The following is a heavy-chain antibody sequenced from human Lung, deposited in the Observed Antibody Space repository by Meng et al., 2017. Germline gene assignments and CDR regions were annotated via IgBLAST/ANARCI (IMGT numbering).Heavy chain of an antibody. J-gene: IGHJ4*01. D-gene: IGHD3-22*01. CDR2: IIPIFGTA. Sequence: SVKVSCKASGGTFSSYAISWVRQAPGQGLEWMGGIIPIFGTANYAQKFQGRVTITADESTSTAYMELSSLRSEDTAVYYCARHKYYYDSSGYIRGRYYFDYWGHGNLV. CDR3: ARHKYYYDSSGYIRGRYYFDY. V-gene: IGHV1-69*13. CDR1: GGTFSSYA.